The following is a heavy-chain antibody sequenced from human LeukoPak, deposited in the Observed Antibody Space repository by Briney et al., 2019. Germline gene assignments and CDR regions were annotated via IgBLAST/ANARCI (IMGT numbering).Heavy chain of an antibody. V-gene: IGHV1-18*01. CDR3: ARDKARRYYYDSSGSDY. J-gene: IGHJ4*02. Sequence: GASVKVSCKASGYTFTSYGISWVRQAPGQGLERMGWISAYNGNTNYAQKLQGRVTMTTDTSTSTAYMELRSLRSDDTAVYYCARDKARRYYYDSSGSDYWGQGTLVTVSS. CDR2: ISAYNGNT. CDR1: GYTFTSYG. D-gene: IGHD3-22*01.